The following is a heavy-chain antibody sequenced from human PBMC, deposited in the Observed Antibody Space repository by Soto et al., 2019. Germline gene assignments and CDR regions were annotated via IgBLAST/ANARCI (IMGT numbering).Heavy chain of an antibody. Sequence: EVQMLASGGGLGQPGGSLRLSCAASGFKFSNYAMSWVRQAPGKGLEWVSLISATGCGTYYADSVKGRFTISRDNSHNTLYLQVHSLTAEDTAVYYCAKDRRAGGNSAFYFDFWGQGAQVTVSS. D-gene: IGHD3-16*01. J-gene: IGHJ4*02. CDR3: AKDRRAGGNSAFYFDF. V-gene: IGHV3-23*01. CDR2: ISATGCGT. CDR1: GFKFSNYA.